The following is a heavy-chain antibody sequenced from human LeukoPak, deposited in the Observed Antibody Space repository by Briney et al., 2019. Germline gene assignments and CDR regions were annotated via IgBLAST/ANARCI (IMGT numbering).Heavy chain of an antibody. V-gene: IGHV3-21*01. J-gene: IGHJ4*02. CDR1: GFTGSNNY. D-gene: IGHD4-17*01. CDR3: ARDYYGDYYFDY. CDR2: ISSSSSHI. Sequence: PGGSLRLSCAASGFTGSNNYMSWVRQAPGKGLEWVSSISSSSSHIYYADSVKGRFTISRDNAKNSLYLQMNSLRAEDTAVYYCARDYYGDYYFDYWGQGTLVTVSS.